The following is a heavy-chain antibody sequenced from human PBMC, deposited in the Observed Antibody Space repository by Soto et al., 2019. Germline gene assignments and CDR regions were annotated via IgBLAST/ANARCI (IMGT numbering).Heavy chain of an antibody. CDR2: ISSSSSTI. CDR1: GFTFSSYS. D-gene: IGHD4-17*01. Sequence: GGSLRLSCAASGFTFSSYSMNWVRQAPGKGLEWVSFISSSSSTIYYADSVKGRFTISRDNSKNTLYLQMNSLRAEDTAVYHCASAVSTYYYYGMAVWGQGTTVTVSS. CDR3: ASAVSTYYYYGMAV. V-gene: IGHV3-48*01. J-gene: IGHJ6*02.